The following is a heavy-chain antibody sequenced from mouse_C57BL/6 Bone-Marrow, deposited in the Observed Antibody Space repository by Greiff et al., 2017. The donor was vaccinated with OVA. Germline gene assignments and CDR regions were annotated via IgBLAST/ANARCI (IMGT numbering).Heavy chain of an antibody. Sequence: EVKLMESGPGLVKPSQSLSLTCSVTGYSITSGYYWNWIRQFPGNKLEWMGYISYDGSNNYNPSLKNRISINRDTSKNQFFLKLNSVTTEDTATYYCARNAYYSNYDYYAMDYWGQGTSVTVSS. D-gene: IGHD2-5*01. CDR1: GYSITSGYY. J-gene: IGHJ4*01. CDR2: ISYDGSN. V-gene: IGHV3-6*01. CDR3: ARNAYYSNYDYYAMDY.